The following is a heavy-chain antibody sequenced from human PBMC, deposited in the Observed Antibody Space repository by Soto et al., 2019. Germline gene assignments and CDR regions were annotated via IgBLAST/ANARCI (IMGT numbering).Heavy chain of an antibody. J-gene: IGHJ6*02. CDR3: GRDEVRNGVGV. V-gene: IGHV3-7*01. CDR1: GFTFSTFW. Sequence: VGSLRLSCVGSGFTFSTFWMSWVRQAPGKGLEWVANIKGDGSEKRYADSVKGRLTISRDNAKNSVYLQMNSLRVEDTALYYCGRDEVRNGVGVWGQGITVTVSS. CDR2: IKGDGSEK.